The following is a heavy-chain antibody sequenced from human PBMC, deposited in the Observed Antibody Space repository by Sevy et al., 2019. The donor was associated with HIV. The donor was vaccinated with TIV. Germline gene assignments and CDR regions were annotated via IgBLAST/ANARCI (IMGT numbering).Heavy chain of an antibody. CDR3: ARLRGYTYRRELDF. CDR1: GFSLTTTGVG. CDR2: IYWNDDK. J-gene: IGHJ4*02. D-gene: IGHD5-18*01. V-gene: IGHV2-5*01. Sequence: SGPTLVKPTQTLTLTCTFSGFSLTTTGVGVGWIRQPPGKALEWLALIYWNDDKRSSPSLNTRLTITKDTSRNQVVLIMTNMDPVDTATYYCARLRGYTYRRELDFWGQGTLVTVSS.